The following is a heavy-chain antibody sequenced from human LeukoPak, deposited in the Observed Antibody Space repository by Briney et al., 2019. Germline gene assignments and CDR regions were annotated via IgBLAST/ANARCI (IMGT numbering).Heavy chain of an antibody. D-gene: IGHD3-22*01. CDR1: GFTFSSYW. V-gene: IGHV3-7*01. CDR3: ARDLGYDSSGYHWAFDY. CDR2: IKQDGSEK. J-gene: IGHJ4*02. Sequence: PGGSLRLSCAASGFTFSSYWMSWVRQAPGKGLEWVANIKQDGSEKYYVDSVKGRFTISRDNAKNSLYLHMNSLRAEDTAVYYCARDLGYDSSGYHWAFDYWGQGTLVAVSS.